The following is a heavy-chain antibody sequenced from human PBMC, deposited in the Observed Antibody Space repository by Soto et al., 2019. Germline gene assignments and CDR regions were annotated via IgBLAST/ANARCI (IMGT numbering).Heavy chain of an antibody. V-gene: IGHV3-48*02. J-gene: IGHJ4*02. CDR2: IHGTRSII. D-gene: IGHD3-16*01. Sequence: EVQLVESGGGLVQPGGSLRLSCEVSGFTFSIHAMNWVRQAPGKGLEWVAYIHGTRSIIYYPDSVKGRFTISRDNAKNSLFLQMDSLRDEDTAVYYCARDARNADYDYWGQGILVTVSS. CDR1: GFTFSIHA. CDR3: ARDARNADYDY.